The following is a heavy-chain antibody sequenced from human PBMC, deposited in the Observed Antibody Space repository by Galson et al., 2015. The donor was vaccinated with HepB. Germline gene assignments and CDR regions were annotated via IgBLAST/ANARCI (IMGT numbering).Heavy chain of an antibody. CDR3: ARTMTTVTNLDY. J-gene: IGHJ4*02. V-gene: IGHV1-3*01. D-gene: IGHD4-17*01. CDR2: INAGNGNT. Sequence: SVKVSCKASGYTFTSYAMHWVRQAPGQRLEWMGWINAGNGNTKYSQKFQGSVTITRDTSASTAYMELSSLRSEDTAVYYCARTMTTVTNLDYWGQGTLVTVSS. CDR1: GYTFTSYA.